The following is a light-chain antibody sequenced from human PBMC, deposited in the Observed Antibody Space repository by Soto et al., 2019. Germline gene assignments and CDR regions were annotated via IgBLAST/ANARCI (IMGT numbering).Light chain of an antibody. V-gene: IGKV3-11*01. J-gene: IGKJ3*01. Sequence: EIVLTQSPATLSLSPGERATLSCRASQSISSYLAWYQQKPGQAPRLLIYDASNRATGIPARFSGSGSWTDFTLTISSLEPEDVAVYYCQQRSNWPPFTFGPGTKVDIK. CDR3: QQRSNWPPFT. CDR1: QSISSY. CDR2: DAS.